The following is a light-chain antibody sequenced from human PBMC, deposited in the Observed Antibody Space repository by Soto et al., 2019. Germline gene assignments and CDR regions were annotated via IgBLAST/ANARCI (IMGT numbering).Light chain of an antibody. CDR1: QGVSSY. CDR3: QQYGSTRWT. J-gene: IGKJ1*01. V-gene: IGKV3-11*01. Sequence: EIVLTQSPATLSLSPGERATLSCRASQGVSSYLAWYQQKPGHAPRLLIYDASNRATGIPARFSGSGSGTDFTLTINSLEPEDFAVYYCQQYGSTRWTFGQGTKVDIK. CDR2: DAS.